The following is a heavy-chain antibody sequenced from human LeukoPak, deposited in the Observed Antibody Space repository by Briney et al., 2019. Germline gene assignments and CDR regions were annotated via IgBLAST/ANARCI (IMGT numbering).Heavy chain of an antibody. CDR2: ITSSSSTM. D-gene: IGHD3-22*01. CDR3: ARKSGSSGYPFDY. Sequence: PGGSLRLSCAASGFSFSSYSMNWVSQAPGKGLEWVSYITSSSSTMYYADAVKGRFAISRDNAKNSLYLQMNSLRAEDTAVYYCARKSGSSGYPFDYWGQGTLVTVSS. J-gene: IGHJ4*02. V-gene: IGHV3-48*01. CDR1: GFSFSSYS.